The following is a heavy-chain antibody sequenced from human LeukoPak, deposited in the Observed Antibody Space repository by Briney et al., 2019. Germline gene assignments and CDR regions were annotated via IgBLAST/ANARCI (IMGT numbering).Heavy chain of an antibody. CDR1: GGSISSYY. CDR3: ARLPSWLAGFDY. V-gene: IGHV4-59*01. J-gene: IGHJ4*02. Sequence: SETLSLTCTVSGGSISSYYWSWIRQPPGKGLEWIGYIYYSGSTNYNPSLKSRVTISVDTSKNQFSLKLSPVTAADTAVYYCARLPSWLAGFDYWGQGTLVTVSS. D-gene: IGHD6-19*01. CDR2: IYYSGST.